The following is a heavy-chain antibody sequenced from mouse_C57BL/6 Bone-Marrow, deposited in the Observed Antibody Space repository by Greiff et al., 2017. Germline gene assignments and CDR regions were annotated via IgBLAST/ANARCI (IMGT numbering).Heavy chain of an antibody. CDR2: INPNNGGT. CDR3: ARVPIYYYGSRHYYAMDY. J-gene: IGHJ4*01. D-gene: IGHD1-1*01. Sequence: VQLQQSGPELVKPGASVKISCKASGYTFTDYYMNWVKQSHGKSLEWIGDINPNNGGTSYNQKFKGKATLTVDKSSSTAYMELRSLTSEDSAVYYYARVPIYYYGSRHYYAMDYWGQGTSVTVSS. V-gene: IGHV1-26*01. CDR1: GYTFTDYY.